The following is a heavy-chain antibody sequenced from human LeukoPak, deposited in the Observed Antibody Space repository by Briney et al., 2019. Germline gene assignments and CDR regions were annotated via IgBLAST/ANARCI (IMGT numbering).Heavy chain of an antibody. Sequence: GGSLRLSCAASGFMFTTYNMNWFRQAPGKGLEWDSYIDSGGSAIFYADSVKGRFTISRDNAGNSLHLQMNNLRGEDTALYYCATDSYYFDRSGYSGDYWGQGTLVSVSS. V-gene: IGHV3-48*04. D-gene: IGHD3-22*01. J-gene: IGHJ4*02. CDR2: IDSGGSAI. CDR3: ATDSYYFDRSGYSGDY. CDR1: GFMFTTYN.